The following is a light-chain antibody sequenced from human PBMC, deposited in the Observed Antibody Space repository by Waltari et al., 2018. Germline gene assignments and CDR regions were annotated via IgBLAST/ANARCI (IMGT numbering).Light chain of an antibody. J-gene: IGLJ2*01. CDR3: SSYTSSSTLVV. CDR2: DVS. CDR1: SSDVGGYNY. Sequence: QSALTQPASVSGSPGQSITIPCTGTSSDVGGYNYVPWYHQHPGKAPKLMIYDVSNRPSGVSNRFSGSKSGNTASLTISGLQAEDEADYYCSSYTSSSTLVVFGGGTKLTVL. V-gene: IGLV2-14*03.